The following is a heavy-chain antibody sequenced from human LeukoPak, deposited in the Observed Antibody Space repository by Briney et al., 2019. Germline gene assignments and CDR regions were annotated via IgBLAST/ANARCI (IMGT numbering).Heavy chain of an antibody. CDR1: GFNFRTYT. J-gene: IGHJ4*02. Sequence: PGGSLRLSCAASGFNFRTYTLTWVRQAPGKGLEWVGFIASETYGGTAEYAASVKGRFTISRDDSKSIAYLQMNSLKTEDTAVYYCTRDQTPYYWGQGTLVTVSS. CDR3: TRDQTPYY. CDR2: IASETYGGTA. V-gene: IGHV3-49*04.